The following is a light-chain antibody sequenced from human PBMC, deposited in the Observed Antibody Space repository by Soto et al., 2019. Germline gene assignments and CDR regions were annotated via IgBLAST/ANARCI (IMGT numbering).Light chain of an antibody. CDR1: RSVSSDF. CDR3: QQYGTSPGLFT. CDR2: GAS. V-gene: IGKV3-20*01. Sequence: EIVLTQSPGSLSLSPGERATLSCRATRSVSSDFLAWYQQKPGQAPRLLIYGASSRATGIPDRFSGSGSGTDFTLTISRLEPEDFAVYYCQQYGTSPGLFTFGPGTKVDIK. J-gene: IGKJ3*01.